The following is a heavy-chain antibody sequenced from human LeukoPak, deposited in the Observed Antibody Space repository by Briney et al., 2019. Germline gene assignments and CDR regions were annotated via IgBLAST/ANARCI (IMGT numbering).Heavy chain of an antibody. CDR3: ASPAGY. V-gene: IGHV3-23*01. CDR1: GFPFSSYA. Sequence: GGSLRLSCAASGFPFSSYAMSWVRQAPGKGLKWVSTINDNGDGTYYADSVKGRFTISRDNSKNTLYLQMNSLRAEDTAVYYCASPAGYWGQGTLVTVSS. CDR2: INDNGDGT. J-gene: IGHJ4*02.